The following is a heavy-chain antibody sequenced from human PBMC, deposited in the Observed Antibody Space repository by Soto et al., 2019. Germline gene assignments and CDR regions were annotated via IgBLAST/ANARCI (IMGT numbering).Heavy chain of an antibody. V-gene: IGHV4-39*02. CDR3: ASYELSTAYFPQFLFDY. D-gene: IGHD3-9*01. CDR2: IYYSGST. Sequence: RQPPGKGLEWIGSIYYSGSTYYNPSLNSRVSMSLDMSKNRFSLQLTSLTAADTAVYYCASYELSTAYFPQFLFDYWGQGTLVTVSS. J-gene: IGHJ4*02.